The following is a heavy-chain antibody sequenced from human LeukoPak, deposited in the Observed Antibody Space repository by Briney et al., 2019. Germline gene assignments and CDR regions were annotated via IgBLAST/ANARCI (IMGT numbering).Heavy chain of an antibody. Sequence: ASVKVSCKASGYTFTSYGLSWVRQAPGQGLEWMGWISAYNGNTNYAQKLQGRVTMTTDTSTSTAYMEMRSLRSDDTAVYYCARDSPPLYSYGFENYYYGMDVWGQGTTVTVSS. V-gene: IGHV1-18*01. CDR1: GYTFTSYG. CDR3: ARDSPPLYSYGFENYYYGMDV. D-gene: IGHD5-18*01. CDR2: ISAYNGNT. J-gene: IGHJ6*02.